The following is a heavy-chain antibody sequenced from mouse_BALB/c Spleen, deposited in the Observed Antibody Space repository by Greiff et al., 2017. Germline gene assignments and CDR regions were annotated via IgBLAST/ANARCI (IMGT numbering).Heavy chain of an antibody. D-gene: IGHD2-4*01. Sequence: QVQLQQSGPGLVAPSQSLSITCTVSGFSLTSYDISWIRQPPGKGLEWLGVIWTGGGTNYNSAFMSRLSISKDNSKSQVFLKMNSLQTDDTAIYYCVRESYDYCGYYAMDYWGQGTSVTVSS. CDR1: GFSLTSYD. V-gene: IGHV2-9-2*01. CDR2: IWTGGGT. CDR3: VRESYDYCGYYAMDY. J-gene: IGHJ4*01.